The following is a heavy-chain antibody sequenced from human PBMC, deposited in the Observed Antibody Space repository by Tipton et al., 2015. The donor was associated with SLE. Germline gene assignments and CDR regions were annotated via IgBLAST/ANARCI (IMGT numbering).Heavy chain of an antibody. V-gene: IGHV4-34*01. CDR2: INHSGST. Sequence: TLSLTCAVYGGSFSDYFWSWVRQPPGKGLEWIGEINHSGSTNYNPSLKSRVTMSVDTSKNQFSLKLSSVTAADTAVYYCARAGYCSGGSCYHDYWGQGTLVTVSS. D-gene: IGHD2-15*01. J-gene: IGHJ4*02. CDR3: ARAGYCSGGSCYHDY. CDR1: GGSFSDYF.